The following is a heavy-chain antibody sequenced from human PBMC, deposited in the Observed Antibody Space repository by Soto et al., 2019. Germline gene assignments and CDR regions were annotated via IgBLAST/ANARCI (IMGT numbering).Heavy chain of an antibody. CDR1: GLTFRTFA. J-gene: IGHJ6*02. CDR2: ISGSGGRT. Sequence: VQLLESGGRSVKPGGSLRLSCAAAGLTFRTFAMNWVRQAPGKGLEWVSGISGSGGRTYYSDSVKGRFTLSRDNSKNTLYLQVNSLRADDTAVYYCAKGHTNENGHYSYYGMDVWGQGTTVTVS. V-gene: IGHV3-23*01. CDR3: AKGHTNENGHYSYYGMDV. D-gene: IGHD2-8*01.